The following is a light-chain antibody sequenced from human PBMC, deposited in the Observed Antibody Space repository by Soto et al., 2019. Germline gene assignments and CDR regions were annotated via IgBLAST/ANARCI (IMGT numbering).Light chain of an antibody. CDR1: QTVTSNY. J-gene: IGKJ1*01. Sequence: EIVLTQSPGTLSLSPGERATLSCRASQTVTSNYLAWYQRKPGQAPRLLIYGASSRATDIPDRFSGSGSGTDFTLSITRLEPEDFAVYVYQQYAVSPSAFGQGTKVEIK. V-gene: IGKV3-20*01. CDR2: GAS. CDR3: QQYAVSPSA.